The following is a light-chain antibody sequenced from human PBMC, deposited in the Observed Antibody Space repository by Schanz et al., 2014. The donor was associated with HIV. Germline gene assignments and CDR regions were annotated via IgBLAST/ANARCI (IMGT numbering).Light chain of an antibody. V-gene: IGKV3-20*01. J-gene: IGKJ2*01. Sequence: EIVLTQSPGTLSLSPGERATLSCRASQSSSTYLAWYQHKPAQPPRLLIYGASTSATGIPDRFRGSGSGTDFTLTITRLEPEDFAVYYCQQYAALPQTFGQGTKLEI. CDR3: QQYAALPQT. CDR2: GAS. CDR1: QSSSTY.